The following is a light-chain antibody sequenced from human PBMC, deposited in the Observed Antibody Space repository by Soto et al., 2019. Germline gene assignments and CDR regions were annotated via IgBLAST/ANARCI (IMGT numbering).Light chain of an antibody. CDR3: QQYNDWPQT. CDR2: GAS. V-gene: IGKV3-15*01. CDR1: RSVSSS. Sequence: IVMTQSPATLSVSPGERATLSCRASRSVSSSLAWYQQRPGQAPRLLIYGASTRATGIAARFSGSGSGTEFTHTISSLQSGDVAVYFCQQYNDWPQTFGQGTKVEI. J-gene: IGKJ1*01.